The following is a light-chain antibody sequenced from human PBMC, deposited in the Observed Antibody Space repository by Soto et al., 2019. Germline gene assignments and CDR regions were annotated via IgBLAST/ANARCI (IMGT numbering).Light chain of an antibody. V-gene: IGKV1-12*01. CDR1: QGINNW. CDR3: QQYYSYPPSIT. Sequence: DIQMTQSPSSVSASVGDRVTITCRASQGINNWLAWYQQKPGKAPELLIYAVSYLQSGVPSRFSGSGSGTDFTLTISSLQPEDFATYYCQQYYSYPPSITFGQGTRLEIK. J-gene: IGKJ5*01. CDR2: AVS.